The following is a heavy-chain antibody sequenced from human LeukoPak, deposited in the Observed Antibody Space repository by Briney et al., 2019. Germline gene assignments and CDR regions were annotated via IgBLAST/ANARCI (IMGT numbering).Heavy chain of an antibody. CDR3: TTDTWYSAGH. CDR2: IKKDGSEK. V-gene: IGHV3-7*03. CDR1: GFTFSRFG. D-gene: IGHD2-15*01. Sequence: GGSLRLSCAASGFTFSRFGMNWVRQAPGKGLEWVAIIKKDGSEKYYVDSMKGRFTISRDNAKNSLFLQMNSLRAEDTAIYYCTTDTWYSAGHWGQGTLVTVSS. J-gene: IGHJ4*02.